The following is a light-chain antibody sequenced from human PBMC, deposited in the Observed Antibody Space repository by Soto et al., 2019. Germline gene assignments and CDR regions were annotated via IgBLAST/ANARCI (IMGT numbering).Light chain of an antibody. Sequence: EIVLTQSPGTLSLSPGERATLSCSASQSVSSSYLAWYQQKPGQAPRLLIYGASSRATGIPDRFSGSGSGTDFTITISRLEHEDVAVYYCQQYGSSPTTFGQGTKVEIK. V-gene: IGKV3-20*01. J-gene: IGKJ1*01. CDR3: QQYGSSPTT. CDR1: QSVSSSY. CDR2: GAS.